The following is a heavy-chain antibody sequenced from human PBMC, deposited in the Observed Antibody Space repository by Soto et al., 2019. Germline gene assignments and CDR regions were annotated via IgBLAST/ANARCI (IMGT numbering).Heavy chain of an antibody. CDR3: ARYLVWVNFDY. CDR1: GYSISSGYY. D-gene: IGHD6-13*01. J-gene: IGHJ4*02. V-gene: IGHV4-38-2*01. Sequence: SETLSLTCAVSGYSISSGYYWGWIRQPPGKGLEWIGSIYHSGSTYYNPSPKSRVTISVDTSKNQFSLKLSSVTAADTAVYYCARYLVWVNFDYWVQGTLVTVSS. CDR2: IYHSGST.